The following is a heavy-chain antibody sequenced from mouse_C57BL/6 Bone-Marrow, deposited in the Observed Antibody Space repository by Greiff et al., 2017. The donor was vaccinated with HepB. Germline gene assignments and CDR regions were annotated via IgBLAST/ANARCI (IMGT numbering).Heavy chain of an antibody. Sequence: SGAELVRPGASVKLSCTASGFNIKDDYMHWVKQRPEQGLEWIGWIDPENGDTEYASKFQGKATITADTSSNTAYLQLSSLTSEDTAVYYCTTTTVVAFDYWGQGTTLTVSS. D-gene: IGHD1-1*01. CDR1: GFNIKDDY. CDR2: IDPENGDT. V-gene: IGHV14-4*01. J-gene: IGHJ2*01. CDR3: TTTTVVAFDY.